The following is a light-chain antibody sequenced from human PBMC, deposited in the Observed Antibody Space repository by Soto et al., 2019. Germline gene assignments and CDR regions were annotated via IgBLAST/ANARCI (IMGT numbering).Light chain of an antibody. CDR1: QSVSSSY. CDR3: QQYGSSPHT. J-gene: IGKJ2*01. CDR2: GAS. V-gene: IGKV3-20*01. Sequence: EIVLTQSPGTLSLSPGERATLSCRASQSVSSSYLAWYQHKPGQAPRLLIYGASSRATGIPDRFSGSGSGPDFTLTISRLEPEDFAVYYFQQYGSSPHTFGQGTKLEIK.